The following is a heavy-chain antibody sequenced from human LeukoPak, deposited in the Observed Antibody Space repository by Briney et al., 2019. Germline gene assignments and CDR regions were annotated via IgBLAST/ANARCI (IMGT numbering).Heavy chain of an antibody. CDR2: INTNTGNP. Sequence: ASVKVSCKASGYTFTYYGLNWVRRAPGQGLECLGGINTNTGNPTYGQGFTGRFVFSFDTSVSTAYLEISSLKAEDTAIYYCARSRRVVVPSTLNSAADYYYYMDVWGKGTTVTVSS. CDR1: GYTFTYYG. J-gene: IGHJ6*03. CDR3: ARSRRVVVPSTLNSAADYYYYMDV. V-gene: IGHV7-4-1*02. D-gene: IGHD2-15*01.